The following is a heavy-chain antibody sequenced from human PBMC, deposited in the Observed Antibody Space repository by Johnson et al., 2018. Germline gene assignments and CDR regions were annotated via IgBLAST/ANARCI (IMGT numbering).Heavy chain of an antibody. CDR3: TTDLWFGELSDPYYYYYMDV. CDR1: GFTFSNAW. V-gene: IGHV3-15*07. D-gene: IGHD3-10*01. Sequence: VQLVQSGGGLVTPGGSLRLSCAASGFTFSNAWMNWVRQAPGKGLEWVGRIKSKTDGGTTDYAAPVKGRFTIPRDDSKNTLYLQMNSLKTEDTAVYYCTTDLWFGELSDPYYYYYMDVWGKGTTVTVSS. CDR2: IKSKTDGGTT. J-gene: IGHJ6*03.